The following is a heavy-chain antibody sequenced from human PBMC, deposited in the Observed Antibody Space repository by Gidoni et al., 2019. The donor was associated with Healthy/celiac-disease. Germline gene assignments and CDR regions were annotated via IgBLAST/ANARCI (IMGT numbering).Heavy chain of an antibody. CDR1: GFSLSHARMG. CDR3: ARIAVIGWRFDY. D-gene: IGHD3-16*02. V-gene: IGHV2-26*01. CDR2: IFSNDEK. J-gene: IGHJ4*02. Sequence: QVTLQESVPVLVKPPETLTLTCTVSGFSLSHARMGVSWIRQPPGKALEWLAHIFSNDEKSYSTSLKSRLTISKDTSKSQVVLTMTNMDPVDTATYYCARIAVIGWRFDYWGQGTLVTVSS.